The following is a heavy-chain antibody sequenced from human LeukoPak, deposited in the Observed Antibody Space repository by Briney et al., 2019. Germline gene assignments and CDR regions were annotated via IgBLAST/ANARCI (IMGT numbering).Heavy chain of an antibody. V-gene: IGHV1-8*01. CDR1: GYTFTSYD. CDR2: MNPNSGNT. J-gene: IGHJ3*02. D-gene: IGHD1-26*01. Sequence: ASVTVSCKASGYTFTSYDINWVRQATGRGLEWMGWMNPNSGNTGYAQKFQGRVTMTRNTSISTAYMELSSLRSEDTAVYYCARGRRGSYFQDAFDIWGQGTMVTVSS. CDR3: ARGRRGSYFQDAFDI.